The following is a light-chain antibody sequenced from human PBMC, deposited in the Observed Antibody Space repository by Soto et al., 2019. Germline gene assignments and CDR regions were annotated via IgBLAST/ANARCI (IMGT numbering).Light chain of an antibody. CDR1: QSVSNY. CDR2: DAS. J-gene: IGKJ4*01. CDR3: QHRAGWPPALT. V-gene: IGKV3-11*01. Sequence: IVWTQSPATLSLSPGESATLSCRSSQSVSNYLAWYQQKPGQAPRLLIHDASNRATGIPARFSGSGSGTDFTLTISSLEPEDFAVYFCQHRAGWPPALTFGGGTKVDIK.